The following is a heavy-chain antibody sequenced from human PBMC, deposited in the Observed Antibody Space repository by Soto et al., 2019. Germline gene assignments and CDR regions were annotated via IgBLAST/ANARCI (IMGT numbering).Heavy chain of an antibody. CDR3: ARANGLRLGELSWGGPNWFDP. CDR2: INPTGST. Sequence: QVRLQQWGAGLLKPSETLSLTCAVYGGSFIGYYWSWIRQPPGKGLEWIGEINPTGSTNYNPSLKGRVTILLATSNNLFSRKRSSVTAADTAMYYCARANGLRLGELSWGGPNWFDPWGQGTLVTVSS. D-gene: IGHD3-16*02. V-gene: IGHV4-34*01. J-gene: IGHJ5*02. CDR1: GGSFIGYY.